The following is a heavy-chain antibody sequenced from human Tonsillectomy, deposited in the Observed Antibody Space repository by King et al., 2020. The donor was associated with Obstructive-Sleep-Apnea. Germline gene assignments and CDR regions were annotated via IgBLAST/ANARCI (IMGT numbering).Heavy chain of an antibody. CDR1: GFTFSSYA. CDR2: ISGSGGST. V-gene: IGHV3-23*04. Sequence: VQLVESGGGLVQPGGSLRLSCAASGFTFSSYAMSWVRQAPGKGLEWVSAISGSGGSTYYADSVKGRFTISRDNSKNTLYLQMNSLRAEDTAVYYCAIDKGGGQLEPIPEFDYWGQGTLVTVSS. CDR3: AIDKGGGQLEPIPEFDY. J-gene: IGHJ4*02. D-gene: IGHD1-1*01.